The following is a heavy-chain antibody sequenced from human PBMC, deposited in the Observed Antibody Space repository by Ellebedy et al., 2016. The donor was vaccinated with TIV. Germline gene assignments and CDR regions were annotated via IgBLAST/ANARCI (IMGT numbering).Heavy chain of an antibody. Sequence: SETLSLTXTVSGGSISSRSYYWGWIRQPPGKGLEWIGSIYYSGTTYYNPSLKSRVTISVDTSKNHLSLRLTSVTAADTAVYYCARTDLRYGMDVWGQGTTVTVS. J-gene: IGHJ6*02. V-gene: IGHV4-39*07. CDR3: ARTDLRYGMDV. CDR2: IYYSGTT. CDR1: GGSISSRSYY. D-gene: IGHD3/OR15-3a*01.